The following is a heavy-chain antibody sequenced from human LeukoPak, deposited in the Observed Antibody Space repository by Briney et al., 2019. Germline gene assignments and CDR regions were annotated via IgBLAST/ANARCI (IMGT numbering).Heavy chain of an antibody. J-gene: IGHJ4*02. CDR1: GFTFSSYS. D-gene: IGHD3-22*01. CDR2: ISSSSSYI. Sequence: GGSLRLSCAASGFTFSSYSMNWVRQAPGKGLEWVSSISSSSSYIYYADSVKGRFTISRDNAKNSLYLQMNSLRAEDTAVYYCARDPTWYYYDGSGYYGHYFDYWGQGTLVTVSS. V-gene: IGHV3-21*04. CDR3: ARDPTWYYYDGSGYYGHYFDY.